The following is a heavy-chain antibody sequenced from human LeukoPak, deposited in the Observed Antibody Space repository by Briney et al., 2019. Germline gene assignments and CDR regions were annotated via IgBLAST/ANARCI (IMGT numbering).Heavy chain of an antibody. D-gene: IGHD3-3*01. J-gene: IGHJ4*02. CDR3: AKDYEDDFWSGFDY. V-gene: IGHV3-43*02. CDR1: GFTFDDYA. CDR2: ISGDGGST. Sequence: GGSLRLSCAASGFTFDDYAMHWVRQAPGKGLEWVSLISGDGGSTYYADSVKGRFTISRDNSKNSLYLQMNSLRTEDTALYYCAKDYEDDFWSGFDYWGQGTLVTVSS.